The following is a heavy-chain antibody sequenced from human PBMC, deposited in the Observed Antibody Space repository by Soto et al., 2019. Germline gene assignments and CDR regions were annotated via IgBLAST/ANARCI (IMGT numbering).Heavy chain of an antibody. V-gene: IGHV4-30-2*01. CDR1: GGSISSGGYS. Sequence: SETLSLTCAVSGGSISSGGYSWSWIRQPPGKGLEWIGYIYHSGSTYYNPSLKSRVTISVDRSKNQFSLKLSSVTAADTAVYYCARANYYDSIDFDYWGQGTLVTVSS. CDR2: IYHSGST. J-gene: IGHJ4*02. D-gene: IGHD3-22*01. CDR3: ARANYYDSIDFDY.